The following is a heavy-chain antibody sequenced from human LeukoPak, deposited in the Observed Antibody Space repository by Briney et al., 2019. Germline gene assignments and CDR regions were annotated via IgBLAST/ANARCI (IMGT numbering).Heavy chain of an antibody. D-gene: IGHD3-10*01. V-gene: IGHV3-23*01. CDR3: ARFGDMTTLTPLDP. J-gene: IGHJ5*02. CDR2: ISGSGGST. Sequence: SGGSLRLSCAASGFTFSSYSMNWVRQAPGKGLEWVSAISGSGGSTYYADSVKGRFTISRDNSNNTVYLQMISLRAEDTAVYFCARFGDMTTLTPLDPWGQGTLVTVSS. CDR1: GFTFSSYS.